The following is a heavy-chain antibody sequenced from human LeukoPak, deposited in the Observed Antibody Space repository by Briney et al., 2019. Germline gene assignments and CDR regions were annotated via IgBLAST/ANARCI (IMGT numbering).Heavy chain of an antibody. CDR3: ARDLPVAAADF. CDR2: FSVRYNVI. J-gene: IGHJ4*02. CDR1: GFTVSSNY. D-gene: IGHD6-13*01. Sequence: GGSLRLSCAASGFTVSSNYMSWVRQAPGKGLEWVSFFSVRYNVIYYADSVKGRFTVSRDEAKNSLYLQMNSLRAEDTGLYYCARDLPVAAADFWGQGTLVTVSS. V-gene: IGHV3-48*01.